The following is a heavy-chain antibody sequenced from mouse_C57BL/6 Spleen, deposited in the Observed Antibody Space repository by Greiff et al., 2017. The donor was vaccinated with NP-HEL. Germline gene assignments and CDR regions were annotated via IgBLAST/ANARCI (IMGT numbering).Heavy chain of an antibody. CDR1: GYTFTSYW. V-gene: IGHV14-2*01. CDR3: ARNYGNPCWYFDV. D-gene: IGHD2-1*01. Sequence: VQLQQPGAELVKPGASVKLSCKASGYTFTSYWMHWVKQRPGQGLEWIGMIDPEDGETKYAPKFQGKATITADTSSNTAYLQLSSLTSEDTAVYYCARNYGNPCWYFDVWGTGTTVTVSS. J-gene: IGHJ1*03. CDR2: IDPEDGET.